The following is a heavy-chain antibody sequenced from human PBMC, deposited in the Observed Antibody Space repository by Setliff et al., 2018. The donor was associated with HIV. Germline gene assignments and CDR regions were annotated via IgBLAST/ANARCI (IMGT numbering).Heavy chain of an antibody. D-gene: IGHD3-10*01. J-gene: IGHJ4*02. V-gene: IGHV3-7*03. Sequence: GESLRLSCTASGFRFHTYWMTWVRQSPGKGLEWVANIGEDGTEKHYVDSLKGRSTISRDNAKNSLYLQINGLRVEDTAVYFCARGGGSYWYWGQGAVVTVSS. CDR1: GFRFHTYW. CDR3: ARGGGSYWY. CDR2: IGEDGTEK.